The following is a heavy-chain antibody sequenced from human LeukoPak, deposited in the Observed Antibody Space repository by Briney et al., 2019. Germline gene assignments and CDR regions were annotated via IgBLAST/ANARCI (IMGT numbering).Heavy chain of an antibody. Sequence: TSETLSLTCAVSGGSISNSKWWSWVRQPPGKGLEWIGEIYHSGSTNYNPSLKSRVTISVDKSKNQFSLNLSSVTAADTAVYYCARKKNWNDPVLDYWGQGTLVTVSS. J-gene: IGHJ4*02. CDR3: ARKKNWNDPVLDY. CDR2: IYHSGST. D-gene: IGHD1-1*01. V-gene: IGHV4-4*02. CDR1: GGSISNSKW.